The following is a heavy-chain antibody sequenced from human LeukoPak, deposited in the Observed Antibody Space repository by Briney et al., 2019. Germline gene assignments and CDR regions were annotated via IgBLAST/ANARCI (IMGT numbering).Heavy chain of an antibody. CDR3: VSPGVYYDSSGYYPFDY. CDR2: MNPNSGST. D-gene: IGHD3-22*01. CDR1: GYTFTSYD. J-gene: IGHJ4*02. V-gene: IGHV1-8*01. Sequence: ASVKVSCKASGYTFTSYDINWVRQATGQGLEWMGWMNPNSGSTCYAQKFQGRVTMTRNTSIRTAYMELSSLRSEDTAVYYCVSPGVYYDSSGYYPFDYWGQGTLVTVSS.